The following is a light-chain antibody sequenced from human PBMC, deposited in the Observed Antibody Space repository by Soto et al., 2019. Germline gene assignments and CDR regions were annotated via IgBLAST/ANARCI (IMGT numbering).Light chain of an antibody. CDR3: QQYGSSPLT. J-gene: IGKJ4*01. CDR1: QTVRSY. CDR2: DTY. Sequence: EIVLTQSPGTLPLSPGERAALSCRTSQTVRSYLAWYQQKPGQAPRLLVYDTYTRATGIPDRFSGSGSGTDFTLTLSRLEPEDFAVYYCQQYGSSPLTFGGGTEVKIK. V-gene: IGKV3-20*01.